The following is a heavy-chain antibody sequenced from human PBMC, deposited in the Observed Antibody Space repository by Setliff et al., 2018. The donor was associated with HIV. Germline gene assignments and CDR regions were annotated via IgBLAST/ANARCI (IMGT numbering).Heavy chain of an antibody. CDR3: ARHRDPPGTSWIYHYYYMDL. CDR1: GGSLTNYY. CDR2: AYSSGSP. D-gene: IGHD6-13*01. Sequence: PSETLSLTCTVYGGSLTNYYWSWLRQPPGKGLEWIASAYSSGSPSYNPSLSSRLTISVDTSKNHVSLRLSSVTAADTGVYYCARHRDPPGTSWIYHYYYMDLWGEGTTVTVSS. V-gene: IGHV4-39*01. J-gene: IGHJ6*03.